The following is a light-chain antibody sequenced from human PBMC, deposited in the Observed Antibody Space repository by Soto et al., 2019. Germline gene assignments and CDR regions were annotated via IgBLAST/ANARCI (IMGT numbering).Light chain of an antibody. V-gene: IGKV1-5*03. CDR2: KTS. J-gene: IGKJ1*01. CDR3: QHYDSYPWT. Sequence: DVQMTQSPSTLSASLGDRVTITCRASQTIATWLAWYQQKPGNAPKLLIYKTSSLESGVPSRFSGSGSGTEFTLTISGLQPDDFGTYCCQHYDSYPWTFGQGTKVEIK. CDR1: QTIATW.